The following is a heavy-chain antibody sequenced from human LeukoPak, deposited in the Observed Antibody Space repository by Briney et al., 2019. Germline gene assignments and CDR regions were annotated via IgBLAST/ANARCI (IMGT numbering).Heavy chain of an antibody. Sequence: GGSLRLSCAASGFTFSSYAMGWVRQAPGKGLEWVSAISGSGGSTYYADSVKGRFTISRDNSKNTLYLQMNSLRAEDTAVYYCAPRGDFWSGYYPFDYWGQGTLVTVSS. V-gene: IGHV3-23*01. J-gene: IGHJ4*02. CDR3: APRGDFWSGYYPFDY. D-gene: IGHD3-3*01. CDR2: ISGSGGST. CDR1: GFTFSSYA.